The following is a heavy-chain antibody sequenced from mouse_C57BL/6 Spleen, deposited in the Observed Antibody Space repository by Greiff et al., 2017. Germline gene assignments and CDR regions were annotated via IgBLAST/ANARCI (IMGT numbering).Heavy chain of an antibody. Sequence: VQLQQSGPELVKPGASVKISCKASGYSFTSYYIPWVKQRPGQGLEWIGWIYPGSGTTKYNEKFKGKATLTADTSSSTAYMQLSSLTSEDSAVYYCARPQGGYFDYWGQGTTLTVSS. J-gene: IGHJ2*01. CDR2: IYPGSGTT. V-gene: IGHV1-66*01. CDR3: ARPQGGYFDY. CDR1: GYSFTSYY.